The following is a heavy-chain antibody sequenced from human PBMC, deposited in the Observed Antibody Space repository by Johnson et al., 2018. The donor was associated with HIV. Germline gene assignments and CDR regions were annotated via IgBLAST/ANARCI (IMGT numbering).Heavy chain of an antibody. D-gene: IGHD6-13*01. CDR2: ISYDGSNK. V-gene: IGHV3-30*03. J-gene: IGHJ3*02. CDR3: ARVPRIEQQLVHAFDI. Sequence: QVQLVESGGGLVKPGGSLRLSCAASGFIFSSYGMHWVRQAPGKGLEWVAVISYDGSNKYYADSVKGRFTISRDNSKNTLYLQMNSLRAEDTAVYYCARVPRIEQQLVHAFDIWGQGTMVTVSS. CDR1: GFIFSSYG.